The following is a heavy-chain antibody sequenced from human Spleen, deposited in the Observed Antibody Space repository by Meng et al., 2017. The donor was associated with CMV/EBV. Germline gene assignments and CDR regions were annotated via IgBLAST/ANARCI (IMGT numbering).Heavy chain of an antibody. CDR3: ARVLRSIRGIIITRLIDY. D-gene: IGHD3-10*01. Sequence: ASVKVSCKASGYTFTSYAMHWVRQAPGQRLEWMGWSNAGNGNTKYSQEFQGRVTITRDTSASTAYMELSSLRSEDTAVYYCARVLRSIRGIIITRLIDYWGQGTLVTVSS. V-gene: IGHV1-3*02. CDR2: SNAGNGNT. J-gene: IGHJ4*02. CDR1: GYTFTSYA.